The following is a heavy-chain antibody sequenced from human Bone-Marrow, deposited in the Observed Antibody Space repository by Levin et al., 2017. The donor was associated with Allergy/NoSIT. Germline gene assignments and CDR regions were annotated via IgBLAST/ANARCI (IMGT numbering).Heavy chain of an antibody. J-gene: IGHJ5*01. CDR1: GFTFNSYG. CDR3: VRDGQTEAFDVSTGVYERGTWFDP. V-gene: IGHV3-33*08. CDR2: ILSYENKI. D-gene: IGHD2-8*02. Sequence: SCVASGFTFNSYGMHWVRQAPGKDLEWVAVILSYENKIYYGDAVKGRFSVSRDNSKNTLYLDMNRLEEDDSARYFCVRDGQTEAFDVSTGVYERGTWFDPWGQGTLVIVSS.